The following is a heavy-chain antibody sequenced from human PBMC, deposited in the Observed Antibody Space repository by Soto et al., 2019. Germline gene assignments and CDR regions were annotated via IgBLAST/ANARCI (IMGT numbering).Heavy chain of an antibody. D-gene: IGHD6-19*01. Sequence: QVRLQESGPGLVKPSETVSLTCAVSGDSISSNHWWSWVRQPPGKGLEWIGEIYPSGTTNYDPSLKSRVTMSMDKSKNHLSLKVTSVTAADTAVYYCARHIAVAGTRGFDYWGQGILVSVSS. J-gene: IGHJ4*02. V-gene: IGHV4-4*02. CDR1: GDSISSNHW. CDR3: ARHIAVAGTRGFDY. CDR2: IYPSGTT.